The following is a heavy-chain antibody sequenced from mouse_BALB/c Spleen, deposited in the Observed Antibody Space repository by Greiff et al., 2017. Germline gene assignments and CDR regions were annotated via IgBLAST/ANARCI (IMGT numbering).Heavy chain of an antibody. V-gene: IGHV1S81*02. D-gene: IGHD2-4*01. CDR2: INPSNGGT. CDR1: GYTFTSYY. CDR3: TRGGIRLREGVFAY. J-gene: IGHJ3*01. Sequence: QVQLQQPGAELVKPGASVKLSCKASGYTFTSYYMYWVKQRPGQGLEWIGGINPSNGGTNFNEKFKSKATLTVDKSSSTAYMQLSSLTSEDSAVYYCTRGGIRLREGVFAYWGQGTLVTVSA.